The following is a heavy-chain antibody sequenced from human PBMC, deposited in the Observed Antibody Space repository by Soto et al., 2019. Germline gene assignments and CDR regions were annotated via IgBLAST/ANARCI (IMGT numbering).Heavy chain of an antibody. V-gene: IGHV3-9*01. Sequence: PVGSLRLSCAASGFPFDDYAMHWVRQAPGKGLEWVSGISWNSGSVGYADSVKGRFTVSRDNAKNSLYLQMNSLRVEDTALYYCAKDRYFYDYYNMDVWGQGTTVTVSS. CDR3: AKDRYFYDYYNMDV. J-gene: IGHJ6*02. CDR2: ISWNSGSV. D-gene: IGHD3-22*01. CDR1: GFPFDDYA.